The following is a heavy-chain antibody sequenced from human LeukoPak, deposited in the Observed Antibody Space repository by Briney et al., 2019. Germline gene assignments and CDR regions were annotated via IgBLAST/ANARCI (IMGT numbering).Heavy chain of an antibody. V-gene: IGHV4-34*01. J-gene: IGHJ4*02. CDR1: GGSFSGYY. Sequence: PSEALPLTCPVYGGSFSGYYWSWIRQPPGKGLEWIGEINHSGSTNYNPSLKSRVTISVDTSKNQFSLKLSSVTAADTAVYYCAISPVLRFLEWLPSFDYWGQGTLVTVSS. D-gene: IGHD3-3*01. CDR2: INHSGST. CDR3: AISPVLRFLEWLPSFDY.